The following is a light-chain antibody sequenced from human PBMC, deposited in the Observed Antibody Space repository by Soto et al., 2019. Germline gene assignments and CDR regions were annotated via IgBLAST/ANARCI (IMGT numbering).Light chain of an antibody. Sequence: QSVLPQPPSASGTPGQRVTISCSGSSSNIGRNFVYWYQQLPGTAPKLLIYKNNQRPSGVPDRFSGSKSGPSASLAISGLRSEDEADYYCATWDASLSAWVFGRGTKLTVL. CDR3: ATWDASLSAWV. CDR1: SSNIGRNF. J-gene: IGLJ3*02. CDR2: KNN. V-gene: IGLV1-47*01.